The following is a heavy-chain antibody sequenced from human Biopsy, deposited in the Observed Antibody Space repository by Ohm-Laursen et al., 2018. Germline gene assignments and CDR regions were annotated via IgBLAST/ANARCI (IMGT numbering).Heavy chain of an antibody. CDR2: RFHSGSP. D-gene: IGHD3/OR15-3a*01. J-gene: IGHJ4*02. CDR3: VRLNRRGNIIFFDY. Sequence: SETLSLTCTVSGGSITADCWTWIRQTPGERLEWIGYRFHSGSPMYNPSLKSRVTISVDTSKSQFSLTLTSVTAADTAVYYCVRLNRRGNIIFFDYWGRGTLVTVSS. CDR1: GGSITADC. V-gene: IGHV4-59*08.